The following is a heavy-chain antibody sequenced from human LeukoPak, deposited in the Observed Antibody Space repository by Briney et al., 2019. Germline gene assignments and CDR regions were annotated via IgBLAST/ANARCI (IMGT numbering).Heavy chain of an antibody. CDR2: IYHSGGS. V-gene: IGHV4-38-2*01. CDR1: GYSISNDYY. J-gene: IGHJ5*02. Sequence: SETLSLTCVVSGYSISNDYYWGWIRQPPGKGLEWIGNIYHSGGSYYNPSLKSRVTILADTSKNQFSLKLSSVTAADTAVYYCAKAGSTEIHHWFDPWGQGNLVTVSS. D-gene: IGHD1-1*01. CDR3: AKAGSTEIHHWFDP.